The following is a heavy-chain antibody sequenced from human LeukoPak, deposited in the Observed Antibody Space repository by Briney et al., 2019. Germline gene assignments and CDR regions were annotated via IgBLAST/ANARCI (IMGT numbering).Heavy chain of an antibody. Sequence: ASVKVPCKASGYAFTDYYMHWVRQAPGQGLAWMGRINPNSGGTSYAQKFQGGVTMTRDTSISTAYMELSRLRSDDTAVYYCARGGNSAYSIGYWGQGTLVTVSS. CDR1: GYAFTDYY. D-gene: IGHD3-22*01. CDR2: INPNSGGT. V-gene: IGHV1-2*06. J-gene: IGHJ4*02. CDR3: ARGGNSAYSIGY.